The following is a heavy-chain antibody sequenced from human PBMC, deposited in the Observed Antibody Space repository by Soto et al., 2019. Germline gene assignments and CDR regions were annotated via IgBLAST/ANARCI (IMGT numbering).Heavy chain of an antibody. CDR2: IYYSGST. CDR3: ASLGGLSTSYGSGYYMDV. CDR1: GGSISSYY. Sequence: SETLSLTCTVSGGSISSYYWSWIRQPPGKGLEWIGYIYYSGSTNYNPSLKSRVTISVDTSKNQFSLKLSSVTAADTAVYYRASLGGLSTSYGSGYYMDVWGKGTTVTVSS. J-gene: IGHJ6*03. V-gene: IGHV4-59*01. D-gene: IGHD3-10*01.